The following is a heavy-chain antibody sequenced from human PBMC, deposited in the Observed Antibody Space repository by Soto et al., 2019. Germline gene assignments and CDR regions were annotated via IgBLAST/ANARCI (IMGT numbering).Heavy chain of an antibody. Sequence: SVKVSCKASGGTFRSYAISWVRQAPGQGLEWMGGIVPMFGTANYAQNFQGRVTITADESTRTGYLEMSSLRSEDTAVYYCARATVVAIAAGYYYYAMDVWGQGTTVNVSS. CDR2: IVPMFGTA. CDR1: GGTFRSYA. V-gene: IGHV1-69*13. D-gene: IGHD2-15*01. J-gene: IGHJ6*02. CDR3: ARATVVAIAAGYYYYAMDV.